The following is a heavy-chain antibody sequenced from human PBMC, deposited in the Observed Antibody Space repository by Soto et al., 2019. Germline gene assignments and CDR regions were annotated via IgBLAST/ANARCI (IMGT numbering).Heavy chain of an antibody. CDR2: INPNSGGT. V-gene: IGHV1-2*02. CDR3: AKDPNIVVVPAGTGGMAV. CDR1: GYTFTDYY. Sequence: ASVKVSCKASGYTFTDYYMHWVRQAPGQGLEWMGWINPNSGGTNYAQKFQGRVTMTRVTSISTAYMELSSLRSDDTALYYCAKDPNIVVVPAGTGGMAVWGQGNTVTVYS. J-gene: IGHJ6*02. D-gene: IGHD2-2*01.